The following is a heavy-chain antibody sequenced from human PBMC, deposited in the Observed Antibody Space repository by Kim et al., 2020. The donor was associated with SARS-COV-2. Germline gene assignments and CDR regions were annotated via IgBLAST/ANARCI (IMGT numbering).Heavy chain of an antibody. D-gene: IGHD2-21*02. V-gene: IGHV1-3*01. J-gene: IGHJ3*01. Sequence: RYSQMLQGRLTITRDKSANTVYMELNSLRSEDTAVYFCARRLAGTAGAFDFWGQGTMITVSS. CDR3: ARRLAGTAGAFDF.